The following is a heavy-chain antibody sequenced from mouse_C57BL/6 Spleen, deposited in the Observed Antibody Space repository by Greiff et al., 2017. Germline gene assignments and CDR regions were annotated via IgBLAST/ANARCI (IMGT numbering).Heavy chain of an antibody. J-gene: IGHJ4*01. V-gene: IGHV1-69*01. CDR2: IDPSDSYT. CDR3: AILRYYYAMDY. CDR1: GYTFTSYW. D-gene: IGHD1-1*01. Sequence: QVQLKQPGAELVMPGASVKLSCKASGYTFTSYWMHWVKQRPGQGLEWIGEIDPSDSYTNYNQKFKGKSTLTVDKSSSTAYMQLSSLTSEDSAVYYCAILRYYYAMDYWGQGTSVTVSS.